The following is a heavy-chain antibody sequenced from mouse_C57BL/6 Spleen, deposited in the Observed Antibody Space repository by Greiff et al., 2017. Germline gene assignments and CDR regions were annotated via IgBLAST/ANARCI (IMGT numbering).Heavy chain of an antibody. CDR2: IYPRDGST. CDR1: GYTFTSYD. Sequence: QVQLKESGPELVKPGASVKLSCKASGYTFTSYDINWVKQRPGQGLEWIGWIYPRDGSTKNNEKFKGMATLTVDTSSSTAYMELHSLTSEDSAVYFCAKTGTYWYFDVWGTGTTVTVSS. D-gene: IGHD4-1*01. V-gene: IGHV1-85*01. CDR3: AKTGTYWYFDV. J-gene: IGHJ1*03.